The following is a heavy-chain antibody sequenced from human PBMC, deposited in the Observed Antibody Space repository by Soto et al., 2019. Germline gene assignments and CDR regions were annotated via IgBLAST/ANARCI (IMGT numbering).Heavy chain of an antibody. CDR1: GFTFSSYG. CDR2: IWYDGSNK. J-gene: IGHJ3*02. CDR3: AGYFDWLLDDAAFDI. D-gene: IGHD3-9*01. V-gene: IGHV3-33*01. Sequence: QVQLVESGGGVVQPGRSLRLSCAASGFTFSSYGMHWVRQAPGKGLEWVAVIWYDGSNKYYADSVKGRFTISRDNSKNTLYLQKNSLRAEYTAVYYCAGYFDWLLDDAAFDIWGQGTMVTVSS.